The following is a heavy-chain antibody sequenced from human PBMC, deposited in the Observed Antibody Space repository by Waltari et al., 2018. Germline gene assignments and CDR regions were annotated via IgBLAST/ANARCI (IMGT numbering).Heavy chain of an antibody. J-gene: IGHJ3*02. V-gene: IGHV4-31*03. CDR1: GGSIRSGGFY. D-gene: IGHD3-10*01. CDR3: ASGRVSPWFGELGGDALDI. CDR2: IYHSGST. Sequence: QVQLQESGPGLVKPSQTLPLTCTVSGGSIRSGGFYWSWSRQHPGKGLEWIGYIYHSGSTYYNPSLKSRVTISVDTSKNQFSLRLSSVTAADAAVYYCASGRVSPWFGELGGDALDIWGQGTMVTVSS.